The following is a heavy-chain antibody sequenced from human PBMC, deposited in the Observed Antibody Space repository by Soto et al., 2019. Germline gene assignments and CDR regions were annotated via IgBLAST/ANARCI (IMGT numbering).Heavy chain of an antibody. Sequence: SQTLSLTCAISGDSVSSNSAAWNWIRQSPSRGLEWLGRTYHRSKWYNDYAASVKSRITINPDTSKNQFSLQLNSVTPEDTAVYYCPRDLRFGELSYGWFDPWDQGTLVTVSS. D-gene: IGHD3-10*01. CDR2: TYHRSKWYN. V-gene: IGHV6-1*01. CDR3: PRDLRFGELSYGWFDP. J-gene: IGHJ5*02. CDR1: GDSVSSNSAA.